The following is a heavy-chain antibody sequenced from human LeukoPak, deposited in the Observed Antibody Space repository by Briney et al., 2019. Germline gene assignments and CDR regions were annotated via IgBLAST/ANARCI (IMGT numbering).Heavy chain of an antibody. CDR1: GFTFSSYA. CDR2: ISVSGGST. D-gene: IGHD6-13*01. CDR3: AKATQQLVRKLYFDY. J-gene: IGHJ4*02. V-gene: IGHV3-23*01. Sequence: GGSLRLSCAASGFTFSSYAMSWVRQAPGKGLEWVSAISVSGGSTYYADSVKGRFTISRDNSKNTLYLQMNSLRAEDTAVYYCAKATQQLVRKLYFDYWGQGTLVTVSS.